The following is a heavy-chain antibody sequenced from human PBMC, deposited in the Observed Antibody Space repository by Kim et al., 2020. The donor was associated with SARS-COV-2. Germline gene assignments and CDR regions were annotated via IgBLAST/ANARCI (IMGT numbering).Heavy chain of an antibody. CDR2: IYYSGST. J-gene: IGHJ4*01. CDR3: ARRSGRYFDWLPFDY. D-gene: IGHD3-9*01. CDR1: GGSISSSSYY. V-gene: IGHV4-39*01. Sequence: SETLSLTCTVSGGSISSSSYYWGWIRQPPGKGLEWIGSIYYSGSTYYNPSLKSRVTISVDTSKNQFSLKLSSVTAADTAVYYCARRSGRYFDWLPFDYWG.